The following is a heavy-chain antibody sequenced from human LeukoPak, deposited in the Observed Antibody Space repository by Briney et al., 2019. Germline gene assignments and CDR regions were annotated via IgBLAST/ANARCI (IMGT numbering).Heavy chain of an antibody. J-gene: IGHJ4*02. CDR1: GVSFSGYY. CDR2: INHSGST. V-gene: IGHV4-34*01. D-gene: IGHD2-8*01. CDR3: VRGCTNGVCYVSFDY. Sequence: SETLSLTCAVYGVSFSGYYWSWIRQPPGKGLEWIGEINHSGSTNYNPSLKSRVTISVDTSKNQFSLKLSSVTAADTAVYYCVRGCTNGVCYVSFDYWGQGTLVTVSS.